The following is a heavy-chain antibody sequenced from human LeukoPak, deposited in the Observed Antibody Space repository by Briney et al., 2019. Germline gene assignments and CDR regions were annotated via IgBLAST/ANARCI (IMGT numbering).Heavy chain of an antibody. D-gene: IGHD3-10*01. CDR3: ARVEEAYYGSGLFDY. V-gene: IGHV3-48*04. Sequence: GGSLRLSCAASGFTFSSYAMSWVRQAPGKGLEWVSYISSSGSTIYYADSVKGRFTISRDNAKNSLYLQMNSLRAEDTAVYYCARVEEAYYGSGLFDYWGQGTLVTVSS. CDR1: GFTFSSYA. CDR2: ISSSGSTI. J-gene: IGHJ4*02.